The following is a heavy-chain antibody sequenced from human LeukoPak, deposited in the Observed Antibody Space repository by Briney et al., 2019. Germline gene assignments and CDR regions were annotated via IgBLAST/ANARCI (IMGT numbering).Heavy chain of an antibody. CDR1: GYSISSGYY. V-gene: IGHV4-38-2*01. Sequence: PSETLSLTCAVSGYSISSGYYWGWIRQPPGKGLEWIGSIYHSGSTYYNPSLKSRVTISVDTSKNRFSLKLSSVTAADTAVYYCARHDYDFRSGYYRQDAFDIWGQGTMVAVSS. J-gene: IGHJ3*02. D-gene: IGHD3-3*01. CDR2: IYHSGST. CDR3: ARHDYDFRSGYYRQDAFDI.